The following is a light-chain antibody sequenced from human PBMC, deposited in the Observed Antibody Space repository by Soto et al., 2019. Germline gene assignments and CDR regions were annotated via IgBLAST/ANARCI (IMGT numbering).Light chain of an antibody. CDR2: AAS. V-gene: IGKV1-39*01. J-gene: IGKJ3*01. CDR1: QSIDNY. Sequence: DIQMTQSPSSLSASVGDRVTITCRTSQSIDNYLNWYQQKPGKAPKLLMYAASTLQSGVPSRFSGSGSETDFTLTTSSLQPEDVATYYCQQSYSTLLTFGPGTKVDIK. CDR3: QQSYSTLLT.